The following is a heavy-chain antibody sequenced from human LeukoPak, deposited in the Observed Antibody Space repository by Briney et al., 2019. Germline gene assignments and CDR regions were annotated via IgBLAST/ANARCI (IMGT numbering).Heavy chain of an antibody. V-gene: IGHV3-23*01. J-gene: IGHJ4*02. CDR2: VNADGGNT. CDR3: TKRVKYGGTWDHFAD. CDR1: GFTFDNYR. D-gene: IGHD1-26*01. Sequence: QPGGPLRLSCAASGFTFDNYRMSWVRQAPGKGLEWVSTVNADGGNTYYADSVKGRFTISRDNSKSTLILQMNSLRVEDTALYYCTKRVKYGGTWDHFADWGQGTLVTVSS.